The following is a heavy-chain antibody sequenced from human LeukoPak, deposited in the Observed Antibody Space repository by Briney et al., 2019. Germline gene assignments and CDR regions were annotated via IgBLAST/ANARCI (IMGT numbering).Heavy chain of an antibody. D-gene: IGHD3-22*01. J-gene: IGHJ4*02. CDR3: ARGFPPRRNYDSSGYYSYYSDY. CDR2: ISANNGHT. CDR1: GYTFTSYG. Sequence: GASVKVSCKASGYTFTSYGISWVRQAPGQGLEWMGWISANNGHTKYAQKFQGRVTMTTETSTSTAYMELRSLRSDDTAVYYCARGFPPRRNYDSSGYYSYYSDYWGQGTLVTVSS. V-gene: IGHV1-18*01.